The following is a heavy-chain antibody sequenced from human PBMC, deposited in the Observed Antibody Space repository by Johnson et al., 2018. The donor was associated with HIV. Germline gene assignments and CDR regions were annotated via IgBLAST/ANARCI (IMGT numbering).Heavy chain of an antibody. Sequence: VQLVESGGGFVQPGGSLRLSCAASGFTVSSNYMSWVRHVPGKGLEWASVVYSGGSSYYADSVKGAFTISRDNSKNSLSLQMNSLRAEDTAVYYCASTRGYSGSRWDGAFDIWGQGTMVTVSS. CDR2: VYSGGSS. V-gene: IGHV3-66*01. D-gene: IGHD5-12*01. J-gene: IGHJ3*02. CDR1: GFTVSSNY. CDR3: ASTRGYSGSRWDGAFDI.